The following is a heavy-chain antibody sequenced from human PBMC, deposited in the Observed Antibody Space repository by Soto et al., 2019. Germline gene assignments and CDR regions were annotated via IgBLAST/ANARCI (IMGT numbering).Heavy chain of an antibody. V-gene: IGHV4-34*01. D-gene: IGHD4-17*01. CDR2: INHSGST. CDR3: AREAGGDYWYFDL. Sequence: RLSETLSLTCAVYGGSFSGYYWSWIRQPPGKGLEWIGEINHSGSTNYNPSLKSRVTISVDTSKNQFSLKLSSVTAADTAVYYCAREAGGDYWYFDLWGRGTLVTVSS. CDR1: GGSFSGYY. J-gene: IGHJ2*01.